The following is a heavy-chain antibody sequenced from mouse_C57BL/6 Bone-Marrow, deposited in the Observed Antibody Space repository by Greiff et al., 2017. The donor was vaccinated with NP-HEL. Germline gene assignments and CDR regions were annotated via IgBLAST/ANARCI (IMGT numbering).Heavy chain of an antibody. CDR2: ISTGGGST. CDR3: ARLGSSYWYFDV. Sequence: DVKLVESGGGLVQPGGSLKLSCAASGFTFTDYYMYWVRQTPEKRLEWVAYISTGGGSTYYPDTVKGRFTISRDNAKNTLYLQMSRLKSEDTAVYYCARLGSSYWYFDVWGTGTTVTVSS. V-gene: IGHV5-12*01. D-gene: IGHD1-1*01. CDR1: GFTFTDYY. J-gene: IGHJ1*03.